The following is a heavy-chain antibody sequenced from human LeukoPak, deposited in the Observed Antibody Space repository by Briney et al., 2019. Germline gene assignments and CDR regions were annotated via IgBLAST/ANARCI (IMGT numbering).Heavy chain of an antibody. D-gene: IGHD1-26*01. CDR3: ADVGGGGDY. V-gene: IGHV3-30*02. Sequence: PGGSLRLSCAASGFTFGSYGMHWVRQAPGKGLEWVTFIRSDGSNKYYADSVKGRFTISRDNSKNTLYLQMNTLIADDTAVYYCADVGGGGDYWGQGTLVTVSS. CDR1: GFTFGSYG. J-gene: IGHJ4*02. CDR2: IRSDGSNK.